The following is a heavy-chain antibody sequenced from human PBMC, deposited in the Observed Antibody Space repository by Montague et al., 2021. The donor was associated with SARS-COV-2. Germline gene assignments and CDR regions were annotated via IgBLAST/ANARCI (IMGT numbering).Heavy chain of an antibody. J-gene: IGHJ4*02. CDR3: ARSHDYRGNDYFDS. CDR1: GGSLSGIS. V-gene: IGHV4-34*01. Sequence: SETLSLTCAVYGGSLSGISWPYTRHSSGKGLEWGGKNTHGGSTSHSPAHKCRLTISLDTSKNQFSLKLDSVTAADTATYYCARSHDYRGNDYFDSWGQGALVIVSS. CDR2: NTHGGST. D-gene: IGHD4-23*01.